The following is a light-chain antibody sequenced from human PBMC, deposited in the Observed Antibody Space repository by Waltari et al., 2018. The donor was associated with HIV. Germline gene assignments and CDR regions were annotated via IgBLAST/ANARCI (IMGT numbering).Light chain of an antibody. V-gene: IGLV3-21*02. J-gene: IGLJ2*01. CDR3: QVWDSSANGV. CDR2: DDR. Sequence: SYVLTQPPSVSVAPGQTARITCGGNNIGSKTVHWYQQRPCQPPLLVVFDDRERPSGIPGRFSGSRAGNTATLTISRVEAGHEADYYCQVWDSSANGVFGGGTKLTVL. CDR1: NIGSKT.